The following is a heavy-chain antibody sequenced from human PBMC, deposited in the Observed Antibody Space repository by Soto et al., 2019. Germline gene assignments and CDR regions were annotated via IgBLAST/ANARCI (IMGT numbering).Heavy chain of an antibody. V-gene: IGHV4-34*01. Sequence: KPSETLSLTCAVYGGSFSGYYWSWIRQPPGKGLEWIGEINHSGSTNYNPSLKSRVTISVDTSKNQFSLKLSSVTAADTAVYYCATQYSYDSSGDPTDYWGQGTLVTVSS. CDR2: INHSGST. CDR1: GGSFSGYY. J-gene: IGHJ4*02. CDR3: ATQYSYDSSGDPTDY. D-gene: IGHD3-22*01.